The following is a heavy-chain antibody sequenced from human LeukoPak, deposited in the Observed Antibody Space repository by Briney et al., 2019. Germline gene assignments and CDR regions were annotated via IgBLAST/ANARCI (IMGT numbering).Heavy chain of an antibody. V-gene: IGHV4-61*08. J-gene: IGHJ4*02. CDR2: IYYTGST. Sequence: PSETLSLTCTVSGASVSGGGYYWSWIRQHAEKGLEWMGYIYYTGSTNYNPSLKGRVTMSIDTSKNQFSLKLSSVTAADTAVYYCASLPYSRSPLFDLWGQGTLVTVSS. D-gene: IGHD6-6*01. CDR1: GASVSGGGYY. CDR3: ASLPYSRSPLFDL.